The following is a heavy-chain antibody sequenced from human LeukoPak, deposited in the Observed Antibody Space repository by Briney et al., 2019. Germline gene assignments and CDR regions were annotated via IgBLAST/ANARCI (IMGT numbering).Heavy chain of an antibody. J-gene: IGHJ5*02. D-gene: IGHD6-6*01. CDR2: MNPNSGNT. CDR3: ARAQGVIAASGGDP. V-gene: IGHV1-8*01. CDR1: GYTFITYE. Sequence: ASVKVSCKASGYTFITYEINWVRQAPGQGLEWMGWMNPNSGNTGYAQKFQGRVTITRNTSISTAYMELSSLRSEDTAVYYCARAQGVIAASGGDPWGQGTLVTVSS.